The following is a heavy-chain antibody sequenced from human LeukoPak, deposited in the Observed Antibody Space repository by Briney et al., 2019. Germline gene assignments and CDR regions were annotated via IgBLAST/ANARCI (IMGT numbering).Heavy chain of an antibody. CDR1: GYTLTELS. D-gene: IGHD4-17*01. CDR2: LDPKKNGET. Sequence: EASVKVSCKISGYTLTELSMRWVRQAPGKGLEWMGSLDPKKNGETIYPQRSQGKVTMTEDTSTNTAYMALSSLRHEDTAVYYCAVGPLAATDDYGDFNEFDYWGQGTLVTVSS. V-gene: IGHV1-24*01. J-gene: IGHJ4*02. CDR3: AVGPLAATDDYGDFNEFDY.